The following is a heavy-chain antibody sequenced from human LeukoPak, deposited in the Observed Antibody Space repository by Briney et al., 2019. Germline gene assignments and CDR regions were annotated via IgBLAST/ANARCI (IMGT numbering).Heavy chain of an antibody. D-gene: IGHD2-2*01. J-gene: IGHJ6*03. V-gene: IGHV1-46*01. CDR2: INPSGGST. CDR3: ARGGDIVVVPAADMDV. CDR1: GYTFTSYY. Sequence: ASVKVSCKASGYTFTSYYMHWVRQAPGQGLEWMGIINPSGGSTSYAQKFQGRVTMTRDMSTSTVYMELSSLRSEDTAVYYCARGGDIVVVPAADMDVWGKGTTVIVSS.